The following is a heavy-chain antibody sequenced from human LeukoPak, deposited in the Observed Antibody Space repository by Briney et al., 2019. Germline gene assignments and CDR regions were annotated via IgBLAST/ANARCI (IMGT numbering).Heavy chain of an antibody. Sequence: GGSLRLSCAASGFIFSNAWMNWVRQAPGKGLEWVGRIKSKTEGGTTDYAAPVKGRFTISRDDSQNTVDLQISSLTAEDTAMYFCTTTYIVASTRKFGDYCGQGTLVVVSS. D-gene: IGHD5-12*01. J-gene: IGHJ4*02. CDR2: IKSKTEGGTT. V-gene: IGHV3-15*01. CDR3: TTTYIVASTRKFGDY. CDR1: GFIFSNAW.